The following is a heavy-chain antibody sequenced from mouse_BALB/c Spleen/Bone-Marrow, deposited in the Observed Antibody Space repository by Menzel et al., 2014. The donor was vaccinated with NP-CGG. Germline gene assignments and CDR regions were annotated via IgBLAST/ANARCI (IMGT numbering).Heavy chain of an antibody. V-gene: IGHV1-39*01. Sequence: EVQRVESGPELEKPGASVKISCKASGYSFTGYNTNWVKQSNGKSLEWIGNIDPYYGGISYNQKFKDKATLTVDKSSSTAYMQLKSLTSEDSAVYYCARSIEYRPLTYWGQGTLVTVSA. CDR2: IDPYYGGI. CDR1: GYSFTGYN. CDR3: ARSIEYRPLTY. J-gene: IGHJ3*01. D-gene: IGHD2-14*01.